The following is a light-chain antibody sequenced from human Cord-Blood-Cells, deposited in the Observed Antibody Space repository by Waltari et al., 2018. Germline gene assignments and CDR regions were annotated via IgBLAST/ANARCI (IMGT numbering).Light chain of an antibody. Sequence: QSVLTQPPSVSGAPGQRVTISCTGSSSNIGAGYDVHWYQQPPGTAPKLLSYGNSNRPSGVPDRFSGSKSGTSASLAITGLQAEDEADYYCQSYDSSLSGWVFGGGTKLTVL. CDR1: SSNIGAGYD. CDR3: QSYDSSLSGWV. CDR2: GNS. V-gene: IGLV1-40*01. J-gene: IGLJ3*02.